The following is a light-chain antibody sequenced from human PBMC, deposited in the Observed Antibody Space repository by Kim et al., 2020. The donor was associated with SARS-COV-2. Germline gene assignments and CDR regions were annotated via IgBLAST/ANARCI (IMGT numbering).Light chain of an antibody. Sequence: AYVGDTVTITWRASQGVSEWLAWYQQKPGKGPKRLIYDASTLQSGVPSRFSGSGSGTEFTLTINTLQADDFATYYCQQYHNNYWTFGQGTKVDIK. V-gene: IGKV1-5*01. CDR2: DAS. CDR1: QGVSEW. CDR3: QQYHNNYWT. J-gene: IGKJ1*01.